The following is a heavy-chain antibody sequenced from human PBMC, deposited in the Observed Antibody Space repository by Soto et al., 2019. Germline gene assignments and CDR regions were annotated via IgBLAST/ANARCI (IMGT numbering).Heavy chain of an antibody. CDR1: GYSITSVYY. CDR3: ARVGPDYNSVSCIQGSWFDX. Sequence: SETLSLTFAVSGYSITSVYYWGWIRQPPGNGLEWMGTIHHTGGTYYNPSLKIRFSISIDTSKNQFSLRLSSVTAEDTAVNYCARVGPDYNSVSCIQGSWFDXWGQGTLVTVSX. CDR2: IHHTGGT. J-gene: IGHJ5*02. D-gene: IGHD3-10*01. V-gene: IGHV4-38-2*01.